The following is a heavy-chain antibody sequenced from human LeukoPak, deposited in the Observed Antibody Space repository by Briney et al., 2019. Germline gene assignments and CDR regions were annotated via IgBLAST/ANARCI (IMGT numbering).Heavy chain of an antibody. D-gene: IGHD2-15*01. CDR2: IWYDGSNK. V-gene: IGHV3-33*01. CDR3: ARDPADIVVVVAATPGTYYYYGMDV. Sequence: GRSLRLSCAASGFTFSSYGMHWVRQAPGKGLEWVAVIWYDGSNKYYADSVKGRFTISRDNSKNTLYLQMNSLRAEGTAVYYCARDPADIVVVVAATPGTYYYYGMDVWGQGTTVTVSS. CDR1: GFTFSSYG. J-gene: IGHJ6*02.